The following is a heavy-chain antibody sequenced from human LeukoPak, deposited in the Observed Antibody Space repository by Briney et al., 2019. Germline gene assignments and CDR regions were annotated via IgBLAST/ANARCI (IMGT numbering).Heavy chain of an antibody. J-gene: IGHJ6*02. CDR3: ASDPGEV. CDR1: GCTFNTYS. CDR2: ISSSSRTI. Sequence: GGSRRLSFAAPGCTFNTYSINGVRQAPGKGLEWLSYISSSSRTIYYADSVKGRFTISRDNAKNSLYLQMNSLRAEDTAVYYCASDPGEVWGQGTTVTVSS. V-gene: IGHV3-48*01.